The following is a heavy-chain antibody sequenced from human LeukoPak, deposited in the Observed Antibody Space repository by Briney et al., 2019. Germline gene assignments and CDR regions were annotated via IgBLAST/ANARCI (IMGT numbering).Heavy chain of an antibody. D-gene: IGHD3-10*01. CDR3: ARVGRVGSYYYGMDV. V-gene: IGHV5-51*01. Sequence: GESLKISCMDSGFSFTSYWVGWVRQMPGKGLEWMGIIYPGDSDTRYSPSFQGQVTISADKSISTAYLQWSSLKASDTAMYYCARVGRVGSYYYGMDVWGQGTTVTVSS. J-gene: IGHJ6*02. CDR2: IYPGDSDT. CDR1: GFSFTSYW.